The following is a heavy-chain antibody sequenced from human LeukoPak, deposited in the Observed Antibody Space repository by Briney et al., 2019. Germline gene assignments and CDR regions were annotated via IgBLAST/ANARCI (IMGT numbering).Heavy chain of an antibody. D-gene: IGHD2-15*01. V-gene: IGHV3-23*01. CDR2: ISGSGGST. CDR3: AKEGVGRYCSGGSCFETNWFDP. CDR1: GFTFSSYA. Sequence: GGSLRLSCAASGFTFSSYAMSWVRQAAGKGLEWVSAISGSGGSTYYADSVKGRFTISRDNSKNTLYLQMNSLRAEDTAVYYCAKEGVGRYCSGGSCFETNWFDPWGQGTLVTVSS. J-gene: IGHJ5*02.